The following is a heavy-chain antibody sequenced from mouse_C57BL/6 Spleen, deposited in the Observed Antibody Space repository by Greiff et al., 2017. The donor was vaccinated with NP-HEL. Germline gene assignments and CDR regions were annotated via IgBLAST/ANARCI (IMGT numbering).Heavy chain of an antibody. CDR1: GFTFSNYW. CDR3: TEGTGAD. J-gene: IGHJ2*01. V-gene: IGHV6-3*01. Sequence: EVKLMESGGGLVQPGGSMKLSCVASGFTFSNYWMNWVRQSPETGLEWVAQIRLKSDNYAPHYAESVKGRFTISRDDSKSSVYLQMNNLRAEDTGIYYCTEGTGADWGQGTTLTVSS. D-gene: IGHD4-1*01. CDR2: IRLKSDNYAP.